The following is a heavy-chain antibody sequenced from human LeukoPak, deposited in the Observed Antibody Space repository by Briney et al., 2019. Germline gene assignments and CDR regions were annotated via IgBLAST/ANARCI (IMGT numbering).Heavy chain of an antibody. Sequence: SETLSLTCTVSGGSISSYYWSWIRQPPGKGLEWIGYIYYSGSTNYNPSLKSRVTISVDTSKNQFSLKLSSVTAADTAVYYCARGGGGYDFRHYYYYYMDVWGKGTTVTISS. CDR1: GGSISSYY. CDR3: ARGGGGYDFRHYYYYYMDV. J-gene: IGHJ6*03. V-gene: IGHV4-59*01. CDR2: IYYSGST. D-gene: IGHD5-12*01.